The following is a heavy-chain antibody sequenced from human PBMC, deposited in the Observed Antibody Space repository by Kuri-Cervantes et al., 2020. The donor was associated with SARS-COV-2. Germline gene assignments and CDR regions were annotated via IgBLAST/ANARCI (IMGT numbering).Heavy chain of an antibody. J-gene: IGHJ4*02. CDR1: GGSFSGYY. Sequence: SETLSLTCAVYGGSFSGYYWSWIRQPPGKGLEWIGEINHSGSTNYNPSLKSRVTISVDTSKNQFSLKLSSVTAEDTAVYYCARGPPNYDFWSGYKSAFDYWGQGTLVTVSS. D-gene: IGHD3-3*01. CDR3: ARGPPNYDFWSGYKSAFDY. CDR2: INHSGST. V-gene: IGHV4-34*01.